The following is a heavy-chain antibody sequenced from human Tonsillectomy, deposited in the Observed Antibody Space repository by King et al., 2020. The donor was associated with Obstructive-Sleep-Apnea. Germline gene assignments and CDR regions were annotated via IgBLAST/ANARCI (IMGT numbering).Heavy chain of an antibody. CDR2: IYYSGST. D-gene: IGHD2-21*01. J-gene: IGHJ5*02. Sequence: LQLQESGPGLVKPSETLSLTCTVPGGSISSSSYYWGWIRQPPGKGLGWIWSIYYSGSTYYNPSLTSRVTISVDTSKNQSSLKLSSVTAADTAVYYCARVFREGIGEGWFDPWGQGTLVTVSS. CDR3: ARVFREGIGEGWFDP. V-gene: IGHV4-39*07. CDR1: GGSISSSSYY.